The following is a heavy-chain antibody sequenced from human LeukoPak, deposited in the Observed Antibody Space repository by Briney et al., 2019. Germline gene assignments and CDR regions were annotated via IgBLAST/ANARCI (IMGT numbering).Heavy chain of an antibody. CDR1: GFTFSSYS. CDR3: ARVDSSGYLDY. V-gene: IGHV3-21*01. J-gene: IGHJ4*02. D-gene: IGHD3-22*01. CDR2: ISSSSSYI. Sequence: GGSLRLSCAASGFTFSSYSMNWVRQAPGKGLEWVSSISSSSSYIYYADSVKGRFTISRDNAKNSLYLQMNSLRAEDAAVYYCARVDSSGYLDYWGQGTLVTVSS.